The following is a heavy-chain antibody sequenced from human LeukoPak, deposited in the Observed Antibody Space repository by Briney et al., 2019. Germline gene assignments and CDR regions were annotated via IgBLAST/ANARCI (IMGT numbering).Heavy chain of an antibody. V-gene: IGHV3-74*01. CDR1: GFTFSSYW. CDR3: ARETVSGSYLG. CDR2: INSDGSST. J-gene: IGHJ4*02. D-gene: IGHD1-26*01. Sequence: GGSLRLSCAASGFTFSSYWTHWVRQAPGKGLVWVSRINSDGSSTSYADSVKGRFTISRDNAKNTLYLQMNSLRAEDTAVYYCARETVSGSYLGWGQGTLVTVSS.